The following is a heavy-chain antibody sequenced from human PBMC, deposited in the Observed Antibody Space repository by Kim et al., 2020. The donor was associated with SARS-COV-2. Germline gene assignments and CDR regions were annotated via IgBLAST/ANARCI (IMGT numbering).Heavy chain of an antibody. CDR3: ARGDWGV. D-gene: IGHD7-27*01. CDR2: DGSGT. Sequence: DGSGTTYADSVKGRFTISRDNAKNTLYVQMNSLRAEDTAVYYCARGDWGVWGQGTMVTVSS. V-gene: IGHV3-74*03. J-gene: IGHJ3*01.